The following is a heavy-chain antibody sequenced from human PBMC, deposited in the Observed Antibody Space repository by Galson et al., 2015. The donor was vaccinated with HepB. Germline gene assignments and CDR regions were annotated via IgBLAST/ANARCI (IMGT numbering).Heavy chain of an antibody. D-gene: IGHD3-3*01. Sequence: SVKVSCKASGFTFTSYYIHWVRQAPGHGLEWLGWINLNNGDTNYAQTFQGRVTMTRDTSINTAYMEMRRLRSDDTAVYYCARAGDFWSGYSYFNYWARETFSPSPQ. CDR3: ARAGDFWSGYSYFNY. J-gene: IGHJ4*02. CDR2: INLNNGDT. V-gene: IGHV1-2*02. CDR1: GFTFTSYY.